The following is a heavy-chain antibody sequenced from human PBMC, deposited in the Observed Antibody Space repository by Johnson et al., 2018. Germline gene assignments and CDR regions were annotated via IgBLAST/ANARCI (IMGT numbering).Heavy chain of an antibody. CDR3: AKDIARYIRGSYSAFDF. Sequence: VQLVESGGALLQPGRSLRLSCVASGFSFDEHAMHWVRQAPGKGLEWVSGINWDSGSGGYADSVTGRFTISRDNAKSSLYLHMDSLRTEDTAVYFCAKDIARYIRGSYSAFDFWGQGTLVTVSS. J-gene: IGHJ4*02. CDR2: INWDSGSG. CDR1: GFSFDEHA. D-gene: IGHD2-21*01. V-gene: IGHV3-9*01.